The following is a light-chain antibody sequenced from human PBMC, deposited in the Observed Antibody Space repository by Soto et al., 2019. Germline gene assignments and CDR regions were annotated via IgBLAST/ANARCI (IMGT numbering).Light chain of an antibody. CDR3: SSYTGSSTLYV. CDR2: DVS. CDR1: SSDVGDYNY. Sequence: QSALTQPASVSGSPGQSITISCTGTSSDVGDYNYVSWYQQHPGKAPKLMIYDVSNRPSGVSNRFSGSKSANTASLTLSGLQAEDEADYYCSSYTGSSTLYVFGTGTKLTVL. J-gene: IGLJ1*01. V-gene: IGLV2-14*01.